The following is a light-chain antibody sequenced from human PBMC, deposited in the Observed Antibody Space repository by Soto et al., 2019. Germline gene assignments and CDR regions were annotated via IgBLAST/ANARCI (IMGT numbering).Light chain of an antibody. Sequence: QTVVTQEPSFSVSPGGTVTLTCGFSPGSVSSSYFPSWYHQTPGQPPRTLIYNTSTRSYGVPDRFSGSILGNNASLTITGAQADDESDYCCVLYMGSGLYVFGTGTKVTVL. CDR3: VLYMGSGLYV. CDR1: PGSVSSSYF. J-gene: IGLJ1*01. CDR2: NTS. V-gene: IGLV8-61*01.